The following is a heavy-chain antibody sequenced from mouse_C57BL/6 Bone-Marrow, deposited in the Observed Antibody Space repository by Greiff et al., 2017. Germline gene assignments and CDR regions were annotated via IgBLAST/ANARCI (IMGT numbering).Heavy chain of an antibody. V-gene: IGHV1-81*01. D-gene: IGHD2-3*01. J-gene: IGHJ4*01. CDR3: ARDDGYFYAMDY. CDR1: GYTFTSYG. CDR2: IYPRSGNT. Sequence: VQLKESGAELARPGASVKLSCKASGYTFTSYGISWVKQRTGQGLEWIGEIYPRSGNTYYNEKFKGKATLTADKSSSTAYMELRSLTSEDSAVYFCARDDGYFYAMDYWGQGTSVTVSS.